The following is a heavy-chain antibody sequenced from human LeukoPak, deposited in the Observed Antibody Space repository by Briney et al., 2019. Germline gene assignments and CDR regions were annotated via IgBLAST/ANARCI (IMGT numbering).Heavy chain of an antibody. Sequence: GGSLRLSCAASGFTFSTYSMSWVRQAPGKGLEWVSNIDSGGRTYFADSVKGRFTISRDDSKNTLYLQMSSLRGEDTAVYYCAKTVVSAGWTYFDYWGQGTLVTVSS. J-gene: IGHJ4*02. V-gene: IGHV3-23*01. CDR3: AKTVVSAGWTYFDY. CDR2: IDSGGRT. CDR1: GFTFSTYS. D-gene: IGHD3-9*01.